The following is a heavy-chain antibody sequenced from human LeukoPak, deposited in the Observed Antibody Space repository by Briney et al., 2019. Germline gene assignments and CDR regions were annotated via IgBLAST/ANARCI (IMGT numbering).Heavy chain of an antibody. CDR1: GFTLSDNY. CDR3: ARNGTLDF. CDR2: SRNKANTYTT. V-gene: IGHV3-72*01. Sequence: GGSLRLSCAASGFTLSDNYIDWVRQAPGKGLEWVCRSRNKANTYTTEYAASVKGRFTISRDDSKNSLYLQMNSLKPEDTAVYYCARNGTLDFWGQGTLVTVSS. J-gene: IGHJ4*02. D-gene: IGHD1-26*01.